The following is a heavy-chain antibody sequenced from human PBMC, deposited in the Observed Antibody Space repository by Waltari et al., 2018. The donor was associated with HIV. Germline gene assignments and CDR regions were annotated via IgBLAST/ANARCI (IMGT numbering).Heavy chain of an antibody. CDR1: GEYLSDHH. CDR2: ISHIGST. Sequence: HVQLEPWATGLWKPSQTLSLTCADFGEYLSDHHIEPSQLFSDYSWSWFRQPPGKGLEWIGEISHIGSTNYNPSLKSPVSITIDTSKKQFSLKLRSVTAADTAIYYCARSAGHAHLWAHYGDYWGQGKLVTVSS. J-gene: IGHJ4*02. CDR3: ARSAGHAHLWAHYGDY. D-gene: IGHD3-16*01. V-gene: IGHV4-34*01.